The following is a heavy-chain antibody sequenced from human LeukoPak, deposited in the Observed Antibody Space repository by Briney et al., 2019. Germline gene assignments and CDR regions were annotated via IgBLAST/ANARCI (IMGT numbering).Heavy chain of an antibody. Sequence: SETLSLTCTVSGGSISSYYWSWIRQPPGKGLEWIGYIYYSGSTNYNPSLKSRVTMSVGTSKNQFSLKLSSVTAADTAVYYCARDGGSYEKFDYWGQGTLDTVSS. D-gene: IGHD1-26*01. CDR1: GGSISSYY. CDR2: IYYSGST. CDR3: ARDGGSYEKFDY. V-gene: IGHV4-59*12. J-gene: IGHJ4*02.